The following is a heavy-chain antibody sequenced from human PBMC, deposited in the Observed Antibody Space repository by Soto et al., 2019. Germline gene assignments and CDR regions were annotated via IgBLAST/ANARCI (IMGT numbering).Heavy chain of an antibody. CDR3: AREGGERWDITMIVVAPDAFDI. D-gene: IGHD3-22*01. CDR1: GYTFTSYG. J-gene: IGHJ3*02. CDR2: ISAYNGNT. Sequence: QVQLVQSGAEVKKPGASVKVSCKASGYTFTSYGISWVRQAPGQGLEWMGWISAYNGNTNYAQKLQGRVTMTTDTSTSTAYMELRSLRSDDTAVYYCAREGGERWDITMIVVAPDAFDIWGQGTMVTVSS. V-gene: IGHV1-18*04.